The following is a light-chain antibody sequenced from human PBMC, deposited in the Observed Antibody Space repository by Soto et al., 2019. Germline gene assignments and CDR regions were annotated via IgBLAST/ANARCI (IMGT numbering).Light chain of an antibody. V-gene: IGLV2-14*01. CDR2: DVR. Sequence: QSVLTXPASVSGSPGQSITISCPGTSLDVGGYNYVSWYQQHPGKAPKLMIYDVRNRPSGVSNRFSGSKSVNTASLTISGLQAEDEADYYCSSYTTISTYVFGTGTKVTGL. CDR1: SLDVGGYNY. CDR3: SSYTTISTYV. J-gene: IGLJ1*01.